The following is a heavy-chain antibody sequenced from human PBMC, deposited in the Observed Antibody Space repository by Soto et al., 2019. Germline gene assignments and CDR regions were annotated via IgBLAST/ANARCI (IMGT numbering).Heavy chain of an antibody. D-gene: IGHD2-2*01. CDR2: INTNTGNP. Sequence: ASVKVSCKASGYTFTSYAIHWVRQAPGQGLEWMGWINTNTGNPTYAQGFTGRFVFSLDTSVSTAYLQICSLKAEDTAVYYCATQAPDIVLVPAAIKDYYYGMDVWGQGTTVTVSS. CDR3: ATQAPDIVLVPAAIKDYYYGMDV. J-gene: IGHJ6*02. CDR1: GYTFTSYA. V-gene: IGHV7-4-1*01.